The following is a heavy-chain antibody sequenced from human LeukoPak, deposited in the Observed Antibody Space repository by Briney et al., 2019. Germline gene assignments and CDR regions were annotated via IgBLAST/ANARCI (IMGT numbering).Heavy chain of an antibody. CDR3: ARGNYDYFDS. CDR1: VGSFSGYH. Sequence: PSETLSLTCAVYVGSFSGYHWSGIRQPPGKGLEGIGEINHSGSTNCNPSLKSRVTISVDTSKNQFSLKLSSVTAADTAVYFCARGNYDYFDSWGQGTLVTVSS. V-gene: IGHV4-34*01. D-gene: IGHD1-7*01. CDR2: INHSGST. J-gene: IGHJ4*02.